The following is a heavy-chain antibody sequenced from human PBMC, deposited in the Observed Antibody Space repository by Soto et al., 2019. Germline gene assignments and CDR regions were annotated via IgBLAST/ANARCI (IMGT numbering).Heavy chain of an antibody. CDR2: TRNKANSYTT. CDR3: AREKGEDYYGSGSYDYYYYGMDV. J-gene: IGHJ6*02. V-gene: IGHV3-72*01. Sequence: GGSLRLSCAASGFTFSDHYMDWVRQAPGKGLEWVGRTRNKANSYTTEYAASVKGRFTISRDDSKNSLYLQMNSLKTEDTAVYYCAREKGEDYYGSGSYDYYYYGMDVWGQGTTVTVSS. CDR1: GFTFSDHY. D-gene: IGHD3-10*01.